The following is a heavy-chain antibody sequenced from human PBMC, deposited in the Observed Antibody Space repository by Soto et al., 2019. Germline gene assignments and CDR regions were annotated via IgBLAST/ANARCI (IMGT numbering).Heavy chain of an antibody. Sequence: KPSETLSLTCAVYGGSFSGYYWSWIRQPPGKGLEWIGEINHSGSTNYNPSLKSRVTISVDTSKNQFSLKLSSVTAADTAVYYCAGDCSSTSCWDTYYYYGMDVWGQGTTVTVSS. J-gene: IGHJ6*02. D-gene: IGHD2-2*01. CDR2: INHSGST. CDR1: GGSFSGYY. CDR3: AGDCSSTSCWDTYYYYGMDV. V-gene: IGHV4-34*01.